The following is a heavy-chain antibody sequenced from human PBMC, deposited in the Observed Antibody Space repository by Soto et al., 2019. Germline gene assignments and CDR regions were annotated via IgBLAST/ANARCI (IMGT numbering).Heavy chain of an antibody. CDR3: ASLIRGGSSSVFGD. CDR2: INSDGSGT. J-gene: IGHJ4*02. Sequence: GGSLRLSCAASGFTFSSYWMHWVRQAPGKGLVWVSRINSDGSGTSYADSVKGRFTISRDNAKNTLYLQMNSLRAEDTAVYYCASLIRGGSSSVFGDRGQGTLVSVSS. CDR1: GFTFSSYW. D-gene: IGHD1-26*01. V-gene: IGHV3-74*01.